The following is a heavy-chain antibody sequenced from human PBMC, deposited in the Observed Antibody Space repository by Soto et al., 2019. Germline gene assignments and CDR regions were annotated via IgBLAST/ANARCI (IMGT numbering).Heavy chain of an antibody. Sequence: GGSVKVCFKASGYRFSTYGFHLVRQVPGQGLEWMGWISNYDGYTKLAQIFQGRVTVTTDTSTNTGHMELRSLTSDDTAVYYCARGDHGKLTIDYWGQGTMVTVSS. V-gene: IGHV1-18*01. CDR3: ARGDHGKLTIDY. CDR2: ISNYDGYT. D-gene: IGHD4-17*01. J-gene: IGHJ4*02. CDR1: GYRFSTYG.